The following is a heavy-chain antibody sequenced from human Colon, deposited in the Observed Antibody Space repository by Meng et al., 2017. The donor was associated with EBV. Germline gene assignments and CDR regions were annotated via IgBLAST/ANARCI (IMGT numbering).Heavy chain of an antibody. D-gene: IGHD3-10*01. Sequence: VPRRQRGAGLLKPAENLALTCAVYGGSFSGYYWTWIRHPPGKGLECIGEINQSRSTNYNPSLKSRVTISVDTSKNQFSLKLSSVTAADTAVYYCARGLAWFRELLSINWFDPWGQGTLVTVSS. CDR2: INQSRST. J-gene: IGHJ5*02. CDR1: GGSFSGYY. V-gene: IGHV4-34*02. CDR3: ARGLAWFRELLSINWFDP.